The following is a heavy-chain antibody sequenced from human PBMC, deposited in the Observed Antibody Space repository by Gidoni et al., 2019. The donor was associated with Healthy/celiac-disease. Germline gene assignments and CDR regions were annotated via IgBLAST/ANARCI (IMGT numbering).Heavy chain of an antibody. Sequence: QVQLQESGPGLVKPSETLSLTCTVSGGSIRSYYWSWIRPPPGKGLEWIGYIYYSGSTNYNPSLKSRVTISVDTSKNQFSLKLSSVTAADTAVYYCARVQLLRNNHDAFDIWGQGTMVTVSS. V-gene: IGHV4-59*01. CDR2: IYYSGST. CDR3: ARVQLLRNNHDAFDI. D-gene: IGHD1-1*01. CDR1: GGSIRSYY. J-gene: IGHJ3*02.